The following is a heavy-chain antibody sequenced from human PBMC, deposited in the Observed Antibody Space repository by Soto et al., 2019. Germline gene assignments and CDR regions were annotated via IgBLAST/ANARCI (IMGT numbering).Heavy chain of an antibody. CDR2: VSTSGGA. Sequence: ASETLSLTCSVSGGSVNIYYWSWIRQPAGKGLEWIGRVSTSGGANYNPSLTSRVTMSVDTSKNQFSLKLKSVTAADTAMYYCTRDQYSTGQSDSWGQGTLVTVSS. CDR1: GGSVNIYY. V-gene: IGHV4-4*07. CDR3: TRDQYSTGQSDS. J-gene: IGHJ4*02. D-gene: IGHD2-8*02.